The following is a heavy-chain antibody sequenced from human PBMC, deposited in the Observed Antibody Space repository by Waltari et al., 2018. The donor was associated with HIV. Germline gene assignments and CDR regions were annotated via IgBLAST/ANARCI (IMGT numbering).Heavy chain of an antibody. V-gene: IGHV1-8*01. Sequence: QVQLVQSGAEVKKPGASLKVSCKASEYTFTRFDINWVRQATGQGLEWMGWMNPKSGKRDYAQKFQGRLTLTRDTSTSTAYMELSSLKSDDTAVDYCARVGCEPLGMDIWGQGTTVTVSS. CDR2: MNPKSGKR. D-gene: IGHD2-21*01. CDR1: EYTFTRFD. J-gene: IGHJ6*02. CDR3: ARVGCEPLGMDI.